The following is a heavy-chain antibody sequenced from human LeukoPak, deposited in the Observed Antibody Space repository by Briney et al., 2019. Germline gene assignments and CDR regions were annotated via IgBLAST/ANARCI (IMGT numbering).Heavy chain of an antibody. CDR2: ISYDGGDP. J-gene: IGHJ5*02. D-gene: IGHD6-13*01. CDR1: GFTFSSYG. V-gene: IGHV3-74*01. CDR3: ARGYSSRLYNWLDP. Sequence: GGSLRLSCAVSGFTFSSYGVHWVRQAPGKGLVWVSRISYDGGDPSYADSVKGRFTISRDNAKNTLYLQMNSLTAEDTAVYYCARGYSSRLYNWLDPWGQGTLVTVSS.